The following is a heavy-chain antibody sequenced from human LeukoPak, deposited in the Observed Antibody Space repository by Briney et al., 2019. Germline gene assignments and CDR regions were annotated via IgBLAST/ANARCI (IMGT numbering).Heavy chain of an antibody. D-gene: IGHD3-16*01. CDR2: IYYSGST. CDR1: GGSISSHY. V-gene: IGHV4-59*11. Sequence: PSGTLSLTCTVSGGSISSHYWSWIRQPPGKGLEWIGRIYYSGSTNYNPSLKSRVTISVDTSKNQFSLKLSSVTAADTAVYYCARARRLGLGYYYYYMDVWGKGTTVTVSS. J-gene: IGHJ6*03. CDR3: ARARRLGLGYYYYYMDV.